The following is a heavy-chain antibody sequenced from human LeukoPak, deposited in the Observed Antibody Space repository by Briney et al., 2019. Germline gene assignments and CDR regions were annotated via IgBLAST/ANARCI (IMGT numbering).Heavy chain of an antibody. Sequence: GGSLRLSCAASGFTVSSNDMSWVRQAPGKGLEWVSGITGSGGNRYYADSVKGRFTISRDNSKNTLYLQMNSLRAEDTAVYYCAKDDNYIRFLSWGQGTLVTVSS. D-gene: IGHD3-16*01. CDR1: GFTVSSND. CDR3: AKDDNYIRFLS. V-gene: IGHV3-23*01. J-gene: IGHJ5*02. CDR2: ITGSGGNR.